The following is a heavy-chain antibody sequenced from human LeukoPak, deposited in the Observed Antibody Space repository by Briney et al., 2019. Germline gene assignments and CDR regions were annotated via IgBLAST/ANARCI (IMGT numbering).Heavy chain of an antibody. Sequence: SETLSLTCTVSGGSISSYYWSWIRQPPGKGLEWIGYIYYSGSTNYNPSLKSRVTISVDTSKNQFSLKLSSVTAADTAVYYCARAVLGYYYGSGSYYNWFDSWGQGTLVTVSS. D-gene: IGHD3-10*01. V-gene: IGHV4-59*01. J-gene: IGHJ5*01. CDR2: IYYSGST. CDR1: GGSISSYY. CDR3: ARAVLGYYYGSGSYYNWFDS.